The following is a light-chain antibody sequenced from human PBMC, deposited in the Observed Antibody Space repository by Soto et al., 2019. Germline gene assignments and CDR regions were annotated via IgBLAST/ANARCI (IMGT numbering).Light chain of an antibody. J-gene: IGKJ1*01. CDR1: QSVSSN. Sequence: EIVLTQSPDTLSVSPGERATLSCLASQSVSSNLAWYQQKPGQAPRLLIYGASTRATGIPARFSGSGSGTEFTLTISSLQSEDFAVYYCQQYNSWPPWTFGQGTKVDIK. V-gene: IGKV3-15*01. CDR2: GAS. CDR3: QQYNSWPPWT.